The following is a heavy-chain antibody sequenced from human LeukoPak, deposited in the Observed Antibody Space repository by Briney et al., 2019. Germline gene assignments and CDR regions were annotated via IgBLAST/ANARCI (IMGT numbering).Heavy chain of an antibody. J-gene: IGHJ4*02. CDR1: GGSFSGYY. CDR3: ARDHSSSSFFDY. D-gene: IGHD6-6*01. V-gene: IGHV4-34*01. Sequence: SETLSLTCAVYGGSFSGYYWSWIRQPPGKGLEWIGEINHSGSTNYNPSLKSRVTISVDRSKNQFSLKLSSVTAADTAVYYCARDHSSSSFFDYWGQGTLVTVSS. CDR2: INHSGST.